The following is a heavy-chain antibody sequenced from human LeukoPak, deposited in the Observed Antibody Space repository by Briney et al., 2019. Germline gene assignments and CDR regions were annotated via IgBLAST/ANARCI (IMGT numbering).Heavy chain of an antibody. J-gene: IGHJ4*02. V-gene: IGHV4-4*02. CDR3: ARHGIVDSSRKYYFDY. CDR1: GGSISSSNW. D-gene: IGHD6-13*01. CDR2: IYHSGST. Sequence: SGTLSLTCAVSGGSISSSNWWSWVRQPPGKGLEWIGEIYHSGSTNYNPSLKSRVTISVDKSKNQFSLKLSSVTAADTAVYYCARHGIVDSSRKYYFDYWGQGTLVTVSS.